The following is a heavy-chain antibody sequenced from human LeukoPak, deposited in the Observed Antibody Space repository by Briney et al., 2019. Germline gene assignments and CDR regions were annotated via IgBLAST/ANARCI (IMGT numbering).Heavy chain of an antibody. Sequence: ASVKVSCKASGYTFTGYYMHWVRQAPRQGLEWMGRINPNSGGTNYAQKFQGRVTMTRDTSISTAYMELSRLRSDDTAVYYCARVYYDSSGYLLFDYWGQGTLVTVSS. V-gene: IGHV1-2*06. CDR1: GYTFTGYY. J-gene: IGHJ4*02. CDR3: ARVYYDSSGYLLFDY. D-gene: IGHD3-22*01. CDR2: INPNSGGT.